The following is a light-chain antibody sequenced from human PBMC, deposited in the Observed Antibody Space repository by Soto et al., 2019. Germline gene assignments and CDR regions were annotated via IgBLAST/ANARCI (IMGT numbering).Light chain of an antibody. CDR2: DAS. V-gene: IGKV1-5*01. CDR1: QRLSRW. CDR3: QQYNSYSLT. J-gene: IGKJ4*01. Sequence: IQMTQSPSTLSTAVGARLTITCRARQRLSRWLACYQQKPGKAPKLMIYDASSLESGVPSRFSGSGSGTEVNLNISSRQPNDFVTYDCQQYNSYSLTCGGGTKVEIK.